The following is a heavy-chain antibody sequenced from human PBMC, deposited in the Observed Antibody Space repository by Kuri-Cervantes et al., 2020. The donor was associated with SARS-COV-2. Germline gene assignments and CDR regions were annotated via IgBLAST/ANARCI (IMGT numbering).Heavy chain of an antibody. J-gene: IGHJ6*03. CDR2: INPSGGST. CDR3: AIHNSSPADYYYYYYMDV. V-gene: IGHV1-46*01. CDR1: GYTFTSYY. D-gene: IGHD6-13*01. Sequence: VKVSCKASGYTFTSYYMHWVRQAPGQGLEWMGIINPSGGSTSYAQKFQGRVTMTRDTSTSTVYMELSSLRSEDTAVYYCAIHNSSPADYYYYYYMDVWGKGTTVTDSS.